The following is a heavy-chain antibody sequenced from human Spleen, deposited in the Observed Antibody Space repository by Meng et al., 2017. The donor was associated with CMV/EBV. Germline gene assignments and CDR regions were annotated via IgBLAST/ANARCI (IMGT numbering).Heavy chain of an antibody. Sequence: SGPTLVKPTQTLTLTCTFSGFSLSTNGVGVGWIRQPPGKALEWLTLIYWNDDKRYSPSLKSRLTITKDTSKNQVVLTMTNMDPVDTATYYCAHRRLAAGNYYFDYWGQGTLVTVSS. J-gene: IGHJ4*02. CDR3: AHRRLAAGNYYFDY. CDR1: GFSLSTNGVG. V-gene: IGHV2-5*01. D-gene: IGHD6-13*01. CDR2: IYWNDDK.